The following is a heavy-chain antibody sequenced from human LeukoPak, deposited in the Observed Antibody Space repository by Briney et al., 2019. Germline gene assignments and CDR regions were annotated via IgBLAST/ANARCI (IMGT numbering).Heavy chain of an antibody. Sequence: PSQTLSLTCAVSGGSFSGYYWTWIRQPPGKGLEWIGEINHNGRTSYNPSLKSRVIMSVDTSKNQFSLKLSSVTAADTAVYYCARPLGYCSDSRCPQSWFDPWGQGTLVTVSS. CDR2: INHNGRT. J-gene: IGHJ5*02. D-gene: IGHD2-15*01. V-gene: IGHV4-34*01. CDR3: ARPLGYCSDSRCPQSWFDP. CDR1: GGSFSGYY.